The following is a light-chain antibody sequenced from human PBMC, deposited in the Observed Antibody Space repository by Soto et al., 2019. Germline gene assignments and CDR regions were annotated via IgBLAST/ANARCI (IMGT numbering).Light chain of an antibody. V-gene: IGLV1-40*01. CDR3: QSYDSSLSGYV. Sequence: QAVATQPPSLSEAPGQRVTISCTGSSANIGAGYEAHWYQQVPGTAPKLLIYENNKRPSGVPDRFSGSKSGTSASLAITRLQAEDEAEYYCQSYDSSLSGYVFGTGTKVPVL. CDR2: ENN. CDR1: SANIGAGYE. J-gene: IGLJ1*01.